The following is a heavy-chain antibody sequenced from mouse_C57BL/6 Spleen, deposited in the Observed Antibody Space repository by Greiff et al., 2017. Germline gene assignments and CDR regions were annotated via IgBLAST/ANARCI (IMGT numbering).Heavy chain of an antibody. D-gene: IGHD2-2*01. CDR3: ARIWLQAGVDY. CDR1: GYAFSSYW. Sequence: QVQLQQSGAELVKPGASVKISCKASGYAFSSYWMNWVKQRPGKGLEWIGQIYPGDGDTNYNGKFKGKATMTADKSSSTAYMQLSRLTSEDSAVYFCARIWLQAGVDYWGQGTSVTVSS. V-gene: IGHV1-80*01. J-gene: IGHJ4*01. CDR2: IYPGDGDT.